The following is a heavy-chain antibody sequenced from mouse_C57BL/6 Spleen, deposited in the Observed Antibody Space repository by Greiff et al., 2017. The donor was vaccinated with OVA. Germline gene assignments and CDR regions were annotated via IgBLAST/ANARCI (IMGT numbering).Heavy chain of an antibody. J-gene: IGHJ3*01. D-gene: IGHD3-2*02. V-gene: IGHV1-52*01. CDR1: GYTFTSYW. CDR2: IDPSDSET. CDR3: ASQLRLRRAWFAY. Sequence: QVQLQQPGAELVRPGSSVKLSCKASGYTFTSYWMHWVKQRPIQGLEWIGNIDPSDSETHYNQKFKDKATLTVDKSSSTVYMRLSSLTSEDSAVDDCASQLRLRRAWFAYWGQGTLVTVSA.